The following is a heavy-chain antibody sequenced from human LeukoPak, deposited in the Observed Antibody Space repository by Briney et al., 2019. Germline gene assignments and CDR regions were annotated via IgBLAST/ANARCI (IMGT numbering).Heavy chain of an antibody. D-gene: IGHD5-12*01. Sequence: GGSLRLSCAASGFTFSSYSMNWVRQAPGKGLEWVSSISSSSSYIYYADSVKGRFTISRDNSKNTLYLQMNSLSAEDTGIYYCAKDQLEVPANIGLIPSDRWGQGTLVTVSS. CDR1: GFTFSSYS. CDR3: AKDQLEVPANIGLIPSDR. J-gene: IGHJ5*02. V-gene: IGHV3-21*03. CDR2: ISSSSSYI.